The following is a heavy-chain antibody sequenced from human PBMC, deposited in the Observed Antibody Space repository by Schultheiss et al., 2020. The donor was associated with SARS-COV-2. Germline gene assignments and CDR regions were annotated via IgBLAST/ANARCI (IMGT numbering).Heavy chain of an antibody. Sequence: GGSLRLSCAASGFTFSSYAMHWVRQAPGKGLEWVAVISYDGSNKYYADSVKGRFTISRDNSKNTLYLQMNSLRAEDTAMYYCARVVGVGSIAAVNPDYWGQGTLVTVSS. V-gene: IGHV3-30*01. CDR1: GFTFSSYA. CDR3: ARVVGVGSIAAVNPDY. J-gene: IGHJ4*02. D-gene: IGHD6-13*01. CDR2: ISYDGSNK.